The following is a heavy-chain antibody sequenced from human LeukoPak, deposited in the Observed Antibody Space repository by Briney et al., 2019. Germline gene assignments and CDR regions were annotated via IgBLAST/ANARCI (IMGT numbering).Heavy chain of an antibody. CDR3: ARVRYCTNGVCYLNYFDY. D-gene: IGHD2-8*01. CDR1: GFTFSRYA. CDR2: ISYDGSNK. V-gene: IGHV3-30-3*01. Sequence: GGSLRLSCAASGFTFSRYAMHWVRQAPGKGLEWVAVISYDGSNKYYADSVKGRFTISRDNSKNTLYLQMNSLRAEDTAVYYCARVRYCTNGVCYLNYFDYWGQGTLVTVSS. J-gene: IGHJ4*02.